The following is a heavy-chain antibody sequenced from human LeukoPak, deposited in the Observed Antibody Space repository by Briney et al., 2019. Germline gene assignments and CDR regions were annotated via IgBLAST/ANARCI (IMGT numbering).Heavy chain of an antibody. D-gene: IGHD2-21*01. CDR1: GGSISSYY. CDR3: ARVFWSRYYYIDV. J-gene: IGHJ6*03. V-gene: IGHV4-4*07. Sequence: PSETLSLTCSVSGGSISSYYWSWIRQPAGKGLEWIGRMYTSGSTNYNPSLKSRVTISLDTSKNQFFLKLGSVTAADTAVYYCARVFWSRYYYIDVWGKGTTVTVSS. CDR2: MYTSGST.